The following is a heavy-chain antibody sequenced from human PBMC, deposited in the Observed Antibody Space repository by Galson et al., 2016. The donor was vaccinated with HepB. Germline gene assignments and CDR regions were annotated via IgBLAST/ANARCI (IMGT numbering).Heavy chain of an antibody. Sequence: SLRLSCAASGFTFSSYWMTWVRQAPGQGLEWVANIKEDGSTKYYADSVKGRFTISRENAKNSLYLQMNSLRVEDTATYYCARLIVVVPTAPDYFDYWGQGTLVTVSS. CDR2: IKEDGSTK. V-gene: IGHV3-7*03. CDR1: GFTFSSYW. CDR3: ARLIVVVPTAPDYFDY. D-gene: IGHD2-2*01. J-gene: IGHJ4*02.